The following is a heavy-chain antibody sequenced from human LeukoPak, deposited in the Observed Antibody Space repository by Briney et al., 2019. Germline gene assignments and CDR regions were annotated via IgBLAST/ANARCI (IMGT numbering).Heavy chain of an antibody. CDR3: ARNRGYCSGGSYYSVGYYYYMDV. Sequence: PSETLSLTCAVYGGSFSGYYWSWIRQPPGKGLEWIGEINHSGSTNYNPSLKSRVTISVDTSKNQFSLKLSSVTAADTAVYYCARNRGYCSGGSYYSVGYYYYMDVWGKGTTVTISS. V-gene: IGHV4-34*01. D-gene: IGHD2-15*01. CDR2: INHSGST. J-gene: IGHJ6*03. CDR1: GGSFSGYY.